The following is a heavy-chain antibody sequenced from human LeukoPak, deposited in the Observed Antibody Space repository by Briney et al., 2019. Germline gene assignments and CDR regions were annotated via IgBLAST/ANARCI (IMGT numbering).Heavy chain of an antibody. D-gene: IGHD3-10*01. J-gene: IGHJ4*02. V-gene: IGHV3-66*01. CDR1: GGTVWSSF. Sequence: PGGSLRLSCAESGGTVWSSFRSWIRQAPGKGLEWVAILHSGGGTDYADSVRGRFTISRDNSKDILYLQMNSLRAEDTAVYYCARGRGWGGIDYWGQGTLVAVSS. CDR3: ARGRGWGGIDY. CDR2: LHSGGGT.